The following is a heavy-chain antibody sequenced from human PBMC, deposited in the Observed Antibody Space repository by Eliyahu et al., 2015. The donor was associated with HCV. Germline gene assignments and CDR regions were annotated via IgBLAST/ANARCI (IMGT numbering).Heavy chain of an antibody. Sequence: QVQLVESGGGVVQPGRSLRLSCAASGFTFSSYGXHWVRQAPGKGLEWVAVISYDGSNKYYADSVKGRFTISRDNSKNTLYLQMNSLRAEDTAVYYCAKMATTTPMGYYYYGMDVWGQGTTVTVSS. CDR2: ISYDGSNK. D-gene: IGHD5-24*01. J-gene: IGHJ6*02. CDR3: AKMATTTPMGYYYYGMDV. CDR1: GFTFSSYG. V-gene: IGHV3-30*18.